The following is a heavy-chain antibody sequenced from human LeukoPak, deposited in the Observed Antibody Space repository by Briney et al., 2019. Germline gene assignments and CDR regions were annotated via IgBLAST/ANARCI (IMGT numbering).Heavy chain of an antibody. Sequence: PGGSLRLSCAASGFTFSSYSMNWVRQAPGKGLEWVSSISSSSSYIYYADSVKGRFTISRDNAKNSLYLQMNSLRAEDTAVYYCARHGTMVRGVNYYYGMDVWGQGTTVTVSS. CDR3: ARHGTMVRGVNYYYGMDV. V-gene: IGHV3-21*01. D-gene: IGHD3-10*01. J-gene: IGHJ6*02. CDR1: GFTFSSYS. CDR2: ISSSSSYI.